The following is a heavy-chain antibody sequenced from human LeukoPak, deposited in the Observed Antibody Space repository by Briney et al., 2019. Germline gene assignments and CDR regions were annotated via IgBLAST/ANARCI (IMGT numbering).Heavy chain of an antibody. V-gene: IGHV4-34*01. CDR3: ARRYYYGSGSYYNPRQNNWFDP. Sequence: PSETLSLTCAAYGGSFSGYYWSWIRQPPGKGLEWIGEINHSGSTNYNPSLKSRVTISVDTSKNQFSLKLSSVTAADTAVYYCARRYYYGSGSYYNPRQNNWFDPWGQGTLVTVSS. D-gene: IGHD3-10*01. CDR2: INHSGST. CDR1: GGSFSGYY. J-gene: IGHJ5*02.